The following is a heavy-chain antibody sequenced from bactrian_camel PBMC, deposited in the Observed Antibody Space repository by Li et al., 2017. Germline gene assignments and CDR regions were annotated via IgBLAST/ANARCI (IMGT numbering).Heavy chain of an antibody. CDR3: AALEKWGLLRTMVLWECPANWGR. CDR2: VSWSGDST. Sequence: VQLVESGGGLVQPGGSLRLSCAASGFTFDDHAMGWVRHTPGQGLEWVSTVSWSGDSTYYGDSVKGRFTISRDNAKNTVYLQMNNLKPEDTGVYYCAALEKWGLLRTMVLWECPANWGRWDQGTQVTVS. J-gene: IGHJ4*01. V-gene: IGHV3-1*01. CDR1: GFTFDDHA. D-gene: IGHD1*01.